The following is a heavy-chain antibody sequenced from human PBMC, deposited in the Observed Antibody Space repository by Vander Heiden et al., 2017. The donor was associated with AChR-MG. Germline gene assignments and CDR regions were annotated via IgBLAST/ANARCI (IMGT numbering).Heavy chain of an antibody. J-gene: IGHJ4*02. CDR3: ARDLRGEH. D-gene: IGHD2-21*01. V-gene: IGHV3-53*01. Sequence: EVQLVESGGGLIQPGGSLSRSCAASGFTVSTHYMSWVRQAAGKGLEWVSVIYSGGSTYYADSVKGRFTISRDNSKNTLYLQMNSLRAEDTAVYYCARDLRGEHWGQGTLVTVSS. CDR2: IYSGGST. CDR1: GFTVSTHY.